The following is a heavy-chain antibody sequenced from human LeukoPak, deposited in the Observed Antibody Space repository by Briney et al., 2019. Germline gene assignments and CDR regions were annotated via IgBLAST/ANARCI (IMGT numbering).Heavy chain of an antibody. D-gene: IGHD6-13*01. J-gene: IGHJ5*02. CDR3: ARSGSSGFDP. CDR2: ISSSGSTI. CDR1: GFTFSSYE. Sequence: GGSLRLSCAASGFTFSSYEMNWVRQAPGKGLEWVSYISSSGSTIYYADSVKGRFTISRDNAKNSLYLQMNSLRAEDTAVYYCARSGSSGFDPWGQGTLVTVSS. V-gene: IGHV3-48*03.